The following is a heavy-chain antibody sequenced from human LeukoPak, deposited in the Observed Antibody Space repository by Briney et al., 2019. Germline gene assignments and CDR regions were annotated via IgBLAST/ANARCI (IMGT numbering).Heavy chain of an antibody. CDR2: ISGSGERT. V-gene: IGHV3-53*01. D-gene: IGHD1-26*01. CDR1: GFSVSSNY. Sequence: PGGSLRLSCAASGFSVSSNYMSWVRQAPGKGLEWVSIISGSGERTYCADSVKGRFTVSRDNSKNTLYLQMKSLRAEDTAVYYCVSQFYSGSDNYSFHYWAREPWSPSPQ. CDR3: VSQFYSGSDNYSFHY. J-gene: IGHJ4*02.